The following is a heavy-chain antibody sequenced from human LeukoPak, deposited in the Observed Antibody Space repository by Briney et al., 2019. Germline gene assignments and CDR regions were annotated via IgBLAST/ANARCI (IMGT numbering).Heavy chain of an antibody. D-gene: IGHD3-10*02. CDR2: ISSTGGTT. Sequence: GGTLRLSCAASGITFSSYGMSWVRQAPGKGLEWVSSISSTGGTTYYADSVKGRFTISRDNSKNSLYLQMNSLRAEDTAVYYCAELGITMIGGVWGKGTTVTITS. CDR1: GITFSSYG. V-gene: IGHV3-23*01. CDR3: AELGITMIGGV. J-gene: IGHJ6*04.